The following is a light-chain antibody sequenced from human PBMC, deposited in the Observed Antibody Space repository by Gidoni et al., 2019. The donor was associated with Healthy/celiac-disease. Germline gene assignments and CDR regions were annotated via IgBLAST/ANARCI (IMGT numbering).Light chain of an antibody. V-gene: IGLV2-11*01. CDR1: SSDVGGYNY. Sequence: LTQLRPLPCPPVQSVTIPCTATSSDVGGYNYVSWYQQHPGKAPTLMIYDVSNRPSGVPDRFSGSKSGNTASLTISGLQAEDEADYYCCSYAGSYRDVFGTGTKVTVL. CDR3: CSYAGSYRDV. J-gene: IGLJ1*01. CDR2: DVS.